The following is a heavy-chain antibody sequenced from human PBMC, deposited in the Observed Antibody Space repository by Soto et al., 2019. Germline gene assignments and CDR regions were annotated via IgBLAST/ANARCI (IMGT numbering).Heavy chain of an antibody. D-gene: IGHD2-15*01. CDR2: IYYSGTT. Sequence: QVQLQESGPGLVKPSETLSLTCTVSGGSISSSYWSWIRQPPGKGLEWIGYIYYSGTTNYNPSLKSRVTISIDTSKNQFSLKLSSVTAADTAVYYCARVSPNCGGGSCYYRYFDYWGQGTLVTVSS. V-gene: IGHV4-59*01. CDR1: GGSISSSY. J-gene: IGHJ4*02. CDR3: ARVSPNCGGGSCYYRYFDY.